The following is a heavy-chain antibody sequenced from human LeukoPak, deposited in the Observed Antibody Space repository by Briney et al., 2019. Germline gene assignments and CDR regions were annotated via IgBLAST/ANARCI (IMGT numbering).Heavy chain of an antibody. CDR2: INHSGST. V-gene: IGHV4-34*01. CDR1: GGSFSGYY. D-gene: IGHD3-22*01. Sequence: SETLSLTCAVYGGSFSGYYWSWIRQPPGKGLEWIGEINHSGSTHYNPSLKSRVTISVDTSKNQFSLKLSSVTAADTAVYYCARVNYYDSSGYFYYYYGMDVWGQGTTVTVSS. CDR3: ARVNYYDSSGYFYYYYGMDV. J-gene: IGHJ6*02.